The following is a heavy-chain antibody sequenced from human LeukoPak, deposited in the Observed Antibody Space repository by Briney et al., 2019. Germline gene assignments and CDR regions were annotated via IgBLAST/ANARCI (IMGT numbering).Heavy chain of an antibody. D-gene: IGHD4/OR15-4a*01. CDR3: ARVRDYQYYYMDV. J-gene: IGHJ6*03. Sequence: SETLSLTCTVSGGSTSSSSYYWGWIRQPPGKGLEWIGRSYYSGITYYNPSLKSRPSISGDTSNNQFSVRLSAVTAADTAVYFCARVRDYQYYYMDVWGKGTTVTVSS. CDR1: GGSTSSSSYY. V-gene: IGHV4-39*01. CDR2: SYYSGIT.